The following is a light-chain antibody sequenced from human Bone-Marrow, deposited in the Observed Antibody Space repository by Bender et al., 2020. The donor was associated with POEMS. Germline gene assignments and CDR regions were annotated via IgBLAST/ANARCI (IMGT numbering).Light chain of an antibody. CDR2: GNT. J-gene: IGLJ1*01. CDR1: TSNIGTGYD. V-gene: IGLV1-50*01. CDR3: AAWDDSLSGYV. Sequence: QSVLTQPPSVSGAPGQRVTISCTGSTSNIGTGYDVHWYQQLPGTAPKLLISGNTNRPSGVPARFPGSKSGTSASLAISDIQSEDEADYFCAAWDDSLSGYVFGTGTKVTVL.